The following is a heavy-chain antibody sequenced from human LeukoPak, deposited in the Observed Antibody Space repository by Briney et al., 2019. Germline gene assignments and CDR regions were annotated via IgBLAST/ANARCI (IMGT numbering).Heavy chain of an antibody. Sequence: GGSLRLSCAASGFTFSNYWMYWVRQAPGKGLVWVSRIDGDGSNTDYADFVKGRFTISRENAKNTLFSQMNRLRVEDTATYYCVREDYGDYRPDVWGQGTTVTVSS. V-gene: IGHV3-74*01. CDR2: IDGDGSNT. CDR1: GFTFSNYW. J-gene: IGHJ6*02. CDR3: VREDYGDYRPDV. D-gene: IGHD4-17*01.